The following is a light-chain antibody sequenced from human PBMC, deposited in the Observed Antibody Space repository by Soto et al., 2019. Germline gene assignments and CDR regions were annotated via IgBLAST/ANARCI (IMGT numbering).Light chain of an antibody. Sequence: QSALTQPASVSGSPVQSITISCTGTSSDVGGYNYVSWYQQHPGKAPKLMIYEVSNRPSGVSNRFSGSKSGNTASLTISGLQAEDEADYYCSSYTSSSIDDVFGTGTKLTVL. CDR2: EVS. CDR3: SSYTSSSIDDV. V-gene: IGLV2-14*01. CDR1: SSDVGGYNY. J-gene: IGLJ1*01.